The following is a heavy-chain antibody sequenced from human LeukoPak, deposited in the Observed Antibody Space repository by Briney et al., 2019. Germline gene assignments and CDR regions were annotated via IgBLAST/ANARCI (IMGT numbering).Heavy chain of an antibody. CDR2: ISGSGGGT. D-gene: IGHD6-13*01. CDR1: GFTFSTYA. CDR3: VKHVGSRWSNNRFDP. J-gene: IGHJ5*02. V-gene: IGHV3-23*01. Sequence: GGVLRLSCAASGFTFSTYAMNWVRQAPGKGLEWVSGISGSGGGTYYADSVKGRFTISRDNSNNTVYLQMNSLRVEDTALYYCVKHVGSRWSNNRFDPWGQGTLVTVS.